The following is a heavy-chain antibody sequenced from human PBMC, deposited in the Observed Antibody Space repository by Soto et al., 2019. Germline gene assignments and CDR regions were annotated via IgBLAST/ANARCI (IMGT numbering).Heavy chain of an antibody. J-gene: IGHJ4*02. Sequence: GGSLILSCAASGFTFSDSYMSWIRQALGKGLEWVSYISSSDSIIYYSDSVKGRFIISRDNAKNSLYLRMNSLRAEDTAVYYCARDLGYYDSSGYFDYWGQGP. D-gene: IGHD3-22*01. CDR3: ARDLGYYDSSGYFDY. V-gene: IGHV3-11*01. CDR2: ISSSDSII. CDR1: GFTFSDSY.